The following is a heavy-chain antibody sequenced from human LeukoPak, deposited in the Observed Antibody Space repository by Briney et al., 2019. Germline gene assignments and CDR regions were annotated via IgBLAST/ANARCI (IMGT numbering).Heavy chain of an antibody. J-gene: IGHJ4*02. Sequence: ASVKVSCKASGGTFSGYAISWVRQAPGQGLEWMGGIIPIFGTENYAQKFQGRVTITTDESTSTAYMELSSLRSEDTAVYYCASGIAAAVANFDYWGQGTLVTVSS. CDR3: ASGIAAAVANFDY. CDR1: GGTFSGYA. CDR2: IIPIFGTE. V-gene: IGHV1-69*05. D-gene: IGHD6-13*01.